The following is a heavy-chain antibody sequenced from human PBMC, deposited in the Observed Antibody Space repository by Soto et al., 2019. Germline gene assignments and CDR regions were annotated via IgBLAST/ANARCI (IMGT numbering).Heavy chain of an antibody. Sequence: QVQLVESGGGVVQPGRSLRLSCAASGFTFSSYAMHWVRQAPGKGLEWVAVISYDGSNKYYADSVKGRFTISRDNSKNTLYMQMNSLRAEDTAVYYCAREAQQVPAAIARGYYNGMDVWGQGATVTVSS. CDR3: AREAQQVPAAIARGYYNGMDV. V-gene: IGHV3-30-3*01. J-gene: IGHJ6*02. CDR2: ISYDGSNK. CDR1: GFTFSSYA. D-gene: IGHD2-2*01.